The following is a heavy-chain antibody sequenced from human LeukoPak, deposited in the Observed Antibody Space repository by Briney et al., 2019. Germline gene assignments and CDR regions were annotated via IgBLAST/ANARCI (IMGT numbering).Heavy chain of an antibody. CDR2: ISGSGGRT. CDR1: GITFSSYA. CDR3: AKGGAATMRDGYNYYYYYMEV. J-gene: IGHJ6*03. Sequence: PGGSLRLSCAASGITFSSYAMSWVRQAPGKGLEWVSLISGSGGRTYYGDSVKGRFTISRDNSTNRLYLQMNSLRPEDTAVYYCAKGGAATMRDGYNYYYYYMEVWGRGTTVTVSS. V-gene: IGHV3-23*01. D-gene: IGHD5-24*01.